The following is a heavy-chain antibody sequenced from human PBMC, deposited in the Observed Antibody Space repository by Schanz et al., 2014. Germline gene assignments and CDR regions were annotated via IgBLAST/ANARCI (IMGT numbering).Heavy chain of an antibody. V-gene: IGHV3-66*01. Sequence: VQLLESGGGVVQLGGSLRLSCAVSGFTVNTNYMSWVRQAPGKGLEWISSMYINSGSTQYADSVKGRFIISRDSSKNTLFLQMNSLRAEDTAVYYCVRDTDYHFDYWGQGTLVTVSS. CDR1: GFTVNTNY. D-gene: IGHD4-17*01. CDR3: VRDTDYHFDY. J-gene: IGHJ4*02. CDR2: MYINSGST.